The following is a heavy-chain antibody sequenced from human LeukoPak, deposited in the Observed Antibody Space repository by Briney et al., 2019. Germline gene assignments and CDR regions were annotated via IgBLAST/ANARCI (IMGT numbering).Heavy chain of an antibody. CDR1: GGSISSGDYY. CDR3: ARGAGLRNLFDP. J-gene: IGHJ5*02. CDR2: IYYSGST. V-gene: IGHV4-30-4*08. D-gene: IGHD6-13*01. Sequence: SETLSLTCTVSGGSISSGDYYWSWIRQPPGKGLEWIGYIYYSGSTYYNPSLKSRVTISVDTSKNQFSLKLSSVTAADTAVYYCARGAGLRNLFDPWGQGTLVTVSS.